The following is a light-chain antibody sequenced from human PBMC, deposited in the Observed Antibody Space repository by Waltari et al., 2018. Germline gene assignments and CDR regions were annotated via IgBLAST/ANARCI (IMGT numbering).Light chain of an antibody. CDR1: SSDVGVYNI. CDR3: CSYAGRNMCV. J-gene: IGLJ3*02. V-gene: IGLV2-23*02. CDR2: DVI. Sequence: QSALTQPAPVSGSPRQSITISCTGTSSDVGVYNIVSWYQQHQDKAPKHMVYDVIERPSGVSNRFSCSKSCNTASLTISGLQAEDEADYYCCSYAGRNMCVFGGGTKLTVL.